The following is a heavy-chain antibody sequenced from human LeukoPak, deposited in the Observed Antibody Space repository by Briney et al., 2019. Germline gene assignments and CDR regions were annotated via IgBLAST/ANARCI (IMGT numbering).Heavy chain of an antibody. Sequence: GGSLRLSCAASGFTFDDYGMSWVRQAPGKGLEWVSGINWNGGSTGYADSVKGRFTISRDNSKNTLYLQMNSLRAEDTAVYCCAKSSDYLLDYWGQGTLVTVSS. CDR2: INWNGGST. CDR3: AKSSDYLLDY. V-gene: IGHV3-20*04. D-gene: IGHD6-25*01. CDR1: GFTFDDYG. J-gene: IGHJ4*02.